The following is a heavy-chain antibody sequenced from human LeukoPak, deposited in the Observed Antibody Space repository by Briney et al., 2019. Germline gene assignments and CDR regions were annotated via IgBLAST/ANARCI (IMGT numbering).Heavy chain of an antibody. CDR2: INTDGSNI. V-gene: IGHV3-74*01. CDR1: GFTLSGYW. CDR3: ARDTTYYSDRRGYYYYPFDS. J-gene: IGHJ4*02. D-gene: IGHD3-22*01. Sequence: GGSLRLSCAASGFTLSGYWMHWVRQAPGKGLVWVSRINTDGSNIGYADSVKGRFTISRDNAKNTLYLQMSSLRPEDTAVYYCARDTTYYSDRRGYYYYPFDSWGQGTLVTVSS.